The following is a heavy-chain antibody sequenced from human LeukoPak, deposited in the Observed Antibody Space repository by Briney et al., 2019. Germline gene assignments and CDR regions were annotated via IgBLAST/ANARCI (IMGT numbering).Heavy chain of an antibody. V-gene: IGHV3-48*03. CDR2: ISSSGTTR. CDR1: GFTFSSYE. J-gene: IGHJ4*02. CDR3: ARDMGSDY. Sequence: GGSLRLSCAASGFTFSSYEMNWVRQAPGKGPEWVSYISSSGTTRYYAESVKGRFTISRDNAKNSLYLQMNSLRAEDTAVYYCARDMGSDYGGQETLVTVSS. D-gene: IGHD3-10*01.